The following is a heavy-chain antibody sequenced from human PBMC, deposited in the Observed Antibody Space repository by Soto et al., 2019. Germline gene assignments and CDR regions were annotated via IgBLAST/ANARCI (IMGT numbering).Heavy chain of an antibody. V-gene: IGHV4-4*07. CDR2: IYTSGST. CDR3: HGGSDYDFWSGYSNDYYYYGMDV. D-gene: IGHD3-3*01. CDR1: GGSISSYY. Sequence: LSLTCTVSGGSISSYYWSWIRQPAGKGLEWIGRIYTSGSTNYNPSLKSRVTMSVDTSKNQFSLKLSSVTAADTAVYYCHGGSDYDFWSGYSNDYYYYGMDVWGPGTTVTVSS. J-gene: IGHJ6*02.